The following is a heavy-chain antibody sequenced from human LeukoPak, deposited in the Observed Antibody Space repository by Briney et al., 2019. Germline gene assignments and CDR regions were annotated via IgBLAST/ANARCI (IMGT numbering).Heavy chain of an antibody. D-gene: IGHD1-26*01. V-gene: IGHV3-23*01. CDR1: GFTFSSYA. CDR3: AKGIGLANDAFDI. J-gene: IGHJ3*02. Sequence: GGSLRLSCAASGFTFSSYAMNWVRQAPGKGLEWVSIISGSGDNTYYTDSVKGRFTISRDNSKNKLYLQMNSLRAEDTAVYYCAKGIGLANDAFDIWGQGTMVTVSS. CDR2: ISGSGDNT.